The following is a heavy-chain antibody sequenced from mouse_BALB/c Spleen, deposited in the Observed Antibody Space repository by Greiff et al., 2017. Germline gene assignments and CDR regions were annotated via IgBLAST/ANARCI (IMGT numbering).Heavy chain of an antibody. CDR2: ISNGGGST. D-gene: IGHD2-4*01. CDR1: GFTFSSYT. J-gene: IGHJ3*01. Sequence: EVMLVESGGGLVQPGGSLKLSCAASGFTFSSYTMSWVRQTPEKRLGWVAYISNGGGSTYYPDTVKGRFTISRDNAKNTLYLQMSSLKSEDTAMYYCARPSTMITTWFAYWGQGTLVTVSA. CDR3: ARPSTMITTWFAY. V-gene: IGHV5-12-2*01.